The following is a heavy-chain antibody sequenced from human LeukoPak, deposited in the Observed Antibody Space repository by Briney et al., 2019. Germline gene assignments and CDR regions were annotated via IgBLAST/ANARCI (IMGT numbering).Heavy chain of an antibody. J-gene: IGHJ4*02. CDR2: ITSGGST. CDR3: AGGTSWGDY. CDR1: GFTFSSYG. Sequence: GSLRLSCAASGFTFSSYGMSWVRQAPGKGLEWVSVITSGGSTYYADSVKGRFTISRDNSKNTLYVQMNSLRAEDTAVYYCAGGTSWGDYWGQGTLVTVSS. V-gene: IGHV3-23*01. D-gene: IGHD6-13*01.